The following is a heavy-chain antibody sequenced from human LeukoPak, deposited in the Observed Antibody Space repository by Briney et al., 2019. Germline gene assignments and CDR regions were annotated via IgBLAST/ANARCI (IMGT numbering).Heavy chain of an antibody. V-gene: IGHV4-30-2*01. Sequence: KSSETLSLTCAVSGGSISSGGYPWSWIRQPPGKGLEWIGYIYHSGSTYYNPSLKSRVTISVDRSKNQFSLKLSSVTAADTAVYYCARGSSYGYRFFDYWGQGTLVTVSS. D-gene: IGHD5-18*01. CDR1: GGSISSGGYP. J-gene: IGHJ4*02. CDR3: ARGSSYGYRFFDY. CDR2: IYHSGST.